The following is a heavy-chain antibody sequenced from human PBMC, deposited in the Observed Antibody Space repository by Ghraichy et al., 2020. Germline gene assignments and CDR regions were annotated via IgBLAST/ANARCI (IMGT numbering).Heavy chain of an antibody. CDR1: GLRFNDYG. D-gene: IGHD4-17*01. CDR2: INFNGGSS. J-gene: IGHJ4*02. CDR3: ERHRTVTIRNYFDS. Sequence: ETLSLTCAVSGLRFNDYGMSWVRQAPGKGLEWVSAINFNGGSSQYADSVKGRVAISRDNSKNTLYLHLNSLRAEDTAVYYCERHRTVTIRNYFDSWGQGTLLTVPS. V-gene: IGHV3-23*01.